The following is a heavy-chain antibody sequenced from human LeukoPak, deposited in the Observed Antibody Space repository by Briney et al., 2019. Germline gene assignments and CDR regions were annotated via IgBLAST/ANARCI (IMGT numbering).Heavy chain of an antibody. V-gene: IGHV4-61*02. Sequence: PSQTLSLTCTVSGGSISSGSYYWSWIRQPAGKGLEWIGRIYTSGSTNYNPSLKSRVTISVDTSKNQFSLKLSSVTAADTAVYYCALAGRAFDCWGQGTLVTVSS. CDR2: IYTSGST. CDR1: GGSISSGSYY. CDR3: ALAGRAFDC. J-gene: IGHJ4*02. D-gene: IGHD6-13*01.